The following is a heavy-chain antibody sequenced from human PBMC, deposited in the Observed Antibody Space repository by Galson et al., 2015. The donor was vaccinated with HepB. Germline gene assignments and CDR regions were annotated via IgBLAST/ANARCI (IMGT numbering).Heavy chain of an antibody. CDR1: WDSVSSNSSL. CDR3: ARVLRLRKGYKSPFDY. D-gene: IGHD5-24*01. V-gene: IGHV6-1*01. J-gene: IGHJ4*02. Sequence: CAISWDSVSSNSSLWNWIRQSPSRGRGWLGRTYYRSKWNNDYVVSEKSRISITSDTSKNHFSLQLNSATPEDTAVYFCARVLRLRKGYKSPFDYWGQGPLVTVSS. CDR2: TYYRSKWNN.